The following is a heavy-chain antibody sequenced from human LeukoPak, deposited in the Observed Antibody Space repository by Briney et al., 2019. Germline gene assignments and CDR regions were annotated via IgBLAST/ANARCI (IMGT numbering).Heavy chain of an antibody. J-gene: IGHJ4*02. CDR1: GYTFTGYY. V-gene: IGHV1-2*02. CDR3: ARGVGYDYVWGSYRYTVY. CDR2: INSNSGGT. Sequence: ASVKVSCKASGYTFTGYYMHWVRQAPGQGLEWMGWINSNSGGTNYAQKFQGRVTMTRDTSISTAYMELSRLRSDDTAVYYCARGVGYDYVWGSYRYTVYWGQGTLVTVSS. D-gene: IGHD3-16*02.